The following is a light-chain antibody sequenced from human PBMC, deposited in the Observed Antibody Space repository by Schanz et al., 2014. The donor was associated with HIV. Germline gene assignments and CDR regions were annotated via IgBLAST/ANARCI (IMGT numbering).Light chain of an antibody. CDR3: GTWDTSLSAWV. CDR1: SSNIGNNY. CDR2: DND. V-gene: IGLV1-51*01. Sequence: QSVLTQPPSVSAAPGQRVTISCSGSSSNIGNNYISWYQQLPGTAPKLLIYDNDKRPSGIPDRFSGSKSGTSATLGITELQTEDEADYFCGTWDTSLSAWVFGGGTQLT. J-gene: IGLJ3*02.